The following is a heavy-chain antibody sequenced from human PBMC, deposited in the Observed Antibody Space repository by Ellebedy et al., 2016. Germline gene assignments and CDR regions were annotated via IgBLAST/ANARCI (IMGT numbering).Heavy chain of an antibody. CDR3: ARVIRTYGSGSYYNPLYYFDD. V-gene: IGHV4-31*03. D-gene: IGHD3-10*01. J-gene: IGHJ4*02. Sequence: LRLXCTVSGGSISSGGYYWSWIRQHPGKGLEWIGYIYYSGSTYYNPSLKSRVTISVDTSKNQFSLKLSSVTAADTAVYYCARVIRTYGSGSYYNPLYYFDDWGQGTLVTVSS. CDR2: IYYSGST. CDR1: GGSISSGGYY.